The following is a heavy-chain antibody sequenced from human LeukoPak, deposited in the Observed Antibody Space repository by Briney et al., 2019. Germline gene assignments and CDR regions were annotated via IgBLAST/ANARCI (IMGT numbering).Heavy chain of an antibody. CDR3: AKATYDDCGVGV. Sequence: GGSLRLSCEASGFTFKNAWMIWVRQAPGKGLEWVAVISYDGSNKYYADSVKGRFTISRDNSKNSLYLLMNSLRGEDTALYYCAKATYDDCGVGVWGQGTLVTVSS. V-gene: IGHV3-30*18. J-gene: IGHJ4*02. CDR2: ISYDGSNK. CDR1: GFTFKNAW. D-gene: IGHD4-17*01.